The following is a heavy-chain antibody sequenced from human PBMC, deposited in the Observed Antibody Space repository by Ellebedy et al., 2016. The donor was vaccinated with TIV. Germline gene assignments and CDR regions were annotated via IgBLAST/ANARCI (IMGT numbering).Heavy chain of an antibody. CDR3: ATDKMSSYGQSYDY. Sequence: ASVKVSCXVSGYTLTELSMHWVRQAPGKGLEWMGGFDPEDGETIYAQKFQGRVTMTEDTSTDTAYMELSSLRSEDTAVYYCATDKMSSYGQSYDYWGQGTLVTVSS. V-gene: IGHV1-24*01. D-gene: IGHD5-18*01. J-gene: IGHJ4*02. CDR2: FDPEDGET. CDR1: GYTLTELS.